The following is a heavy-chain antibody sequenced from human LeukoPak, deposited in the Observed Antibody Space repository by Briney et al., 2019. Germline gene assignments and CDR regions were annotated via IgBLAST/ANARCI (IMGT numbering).Heavy chain of an antibody. J-gene: IGHJ4*02. Sequence: ASVKVSCKASGGTFSSYGISWVRQAPGQGLELMGGIIPIFGTANYAQKFQGRVTITADESTSTAYMELSSLRSEDTAVYYCAREYSSGWCVSYWGQGTLVTVSS. CDR3: AREYSSGWCVSY. V-gene: IGHV1-69*13. CDR1: GGTFSSYG. CDR2: IIPIFGTA. D-gene: IGHD6-19*01.